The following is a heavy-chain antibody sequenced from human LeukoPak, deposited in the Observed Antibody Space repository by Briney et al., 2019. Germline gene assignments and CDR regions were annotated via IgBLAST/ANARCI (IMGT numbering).Heavy chain of an antibody. D-gene: IGHD6-19*01. CDR3: ARGAAVAGTPFDY. J-gene: IGHJ4*02. CDR1: GGSISSGSYY. CDR2: IYTSGST. Sequence: PSQTLSLTCTVSGGSISSGSYYWSWIRQPAGKGLEWIGRIYTSGSTNYNPSLKSRVTISVDTSKNQFSLKLSSVTAADTAVYYCARGAAVAGTPFDYWGQGTLVTVSS. V-gene: IGHV4-61*02.